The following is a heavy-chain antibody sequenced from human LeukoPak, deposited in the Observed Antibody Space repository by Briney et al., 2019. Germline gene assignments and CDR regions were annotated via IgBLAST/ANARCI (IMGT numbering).Heavy chain of an antibody. CDR1: GYTFTSYA. D-gene: IGHD4-11*01. V-gene: IGHV1-3*01. Sequence: ASVKVSCKASGYTFTSYAMHWVRQAPGQRLEWMGWINAGNGNTKYSQKFQGRVTITRDTSASTAYMELSSLRSEDTAVYYCAKEPSLALNDYSNYVDYWGQGTLVTVSS. CDR2: INAGNGNT. CDR3: AKEPSLALNDYSNYVDY. J-gene: IGHJ4*02.